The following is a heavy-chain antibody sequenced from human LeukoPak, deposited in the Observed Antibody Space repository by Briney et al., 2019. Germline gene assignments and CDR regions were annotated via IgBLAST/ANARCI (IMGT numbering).Heavy chain of an antibody. Sequence: SETLSLNCTVSGGSISSSSYYWGWIRQPPGKGLEWIGSIYYSGSTYYNPSLKSRVTISVDTSKNQFSLKLSSVTAADTAVYYCARGPFFDYWGQGTLVTVSS. CDR1: GGSISSSSYY. J-gene: IGHJ4*02. V-gene: IGHV4-39*01. CDR2: IYYSGST. CDR3: ARGPFFDY.